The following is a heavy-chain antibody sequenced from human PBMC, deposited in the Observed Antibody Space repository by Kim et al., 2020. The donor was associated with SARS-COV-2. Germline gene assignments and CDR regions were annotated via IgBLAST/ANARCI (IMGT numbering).Heavy chain of an antibody. J-gene: IGHJ5*02. D-gene: IGHD3-10*01. CDR1: GYTFTSYA. CDR2: INTNTGNP. CDR3: ARDSGFYGSGSYYNNWFDP. V-gene: IGHV7-4-1*02. Sequence: ASVKVSCKASGYTFTSYAMNWVRQAPGQGLEWMGWINTNTGNPTYAQGFTGRFVFSLDTSVSTAYLQISSLKAEDTAVYYCARDSGFYGSGSYYNNWFDPWGQGTLVTVSS.